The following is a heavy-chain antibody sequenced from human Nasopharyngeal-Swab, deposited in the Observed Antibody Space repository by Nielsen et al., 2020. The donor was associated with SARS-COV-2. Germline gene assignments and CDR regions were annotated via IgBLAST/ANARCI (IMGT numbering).Heavy chain of an antibody. Sequence: GGSLRLSCAASGFTFSSYWMSWVRQAPGKGLEWVANIKQDGSEKYYVDSVKGRFTIPRDNAKNSLYLQMNSLRAEDTAVYYCASEPVRYFDPMGAFDIWGQGTMVTVSS. D-gene: IGHD3-9*01. J-gene: IGHJ3*02. CDR3: ASEPVRYFDPMGAFDI. CDR1: GFTFSSYW. V-gene: IGHV3-7*03. CDR2: IKQDGSEK.